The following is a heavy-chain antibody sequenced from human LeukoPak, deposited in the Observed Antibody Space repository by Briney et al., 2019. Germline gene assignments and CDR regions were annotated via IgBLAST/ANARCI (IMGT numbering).Heavy chain of an antibody. CDR2: IIPILGIA. V-gene: IGHV1-69*04. CDR1: GGTFSSYA. CDR3: ARGFKPYHYDSAGMDV. J-gene: IGHJ6*02. D-gene: IGHD3-22*01. Sequence: GASVKVSCKASGGTFSSYAISWVRQAPGQGAEWMGRIIPILGIANYAQKFQGRVTITADKSTSTAYMELSSLRSEDTAVYYCARGFKPYHYDSAGMDVWGQGTTVTVSS.